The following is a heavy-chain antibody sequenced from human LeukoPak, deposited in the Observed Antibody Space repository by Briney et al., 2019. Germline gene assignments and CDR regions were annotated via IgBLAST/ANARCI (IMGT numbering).Heavy chain of an antibody. CDR1: GGSISSYY. D-gene: IGHD3-16*01. Sequence: SEALSLTCTVSGGSISSYYWSWIRQPPGKGLEWIGYIYYSGSTNYNPSLKSRVTISVDTSKNQFSLKLSSVTAADTAVYYCARGGGPHFPDYWGQGTLVTVSS. CDR3: ARGGGPHFPDY. J-gene: IGHJ4*02. V-gene: IGHV4-59*08. CDR2: IYYSGST.